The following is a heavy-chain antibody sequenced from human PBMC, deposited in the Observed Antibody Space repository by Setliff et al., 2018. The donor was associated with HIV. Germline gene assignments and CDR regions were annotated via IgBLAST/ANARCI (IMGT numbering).Heavy chain of an antibody. Sequence: ASVKVSCKASGYTFTSYYIHWERQAPGQGLEWMGVIHPSGGSTSYAQSFQDRVTMTRDTSTSTVYMELSSLRSEDTAVYYCARVRYCSGGSCYGGEYWFDPWGQGTLVTVSS. D-gene: IGHD2-15*01. CDR2: IHPSGGST. CDR1: GYTFTSYY. V-gene: IGHV1-46*01. J-gene: IGHJ5*02. CDR3: ARVRYCSGGSCYGGEYWFDP.